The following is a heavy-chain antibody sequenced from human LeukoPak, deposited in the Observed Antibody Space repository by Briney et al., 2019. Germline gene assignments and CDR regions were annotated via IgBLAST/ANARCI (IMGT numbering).Heavy chain of an antibody. Sequence: GGSLRLSCAASGFTFSSYSMNWVRQAPGKGLEWVSYISSSSSTIYYADSAKGRFTISRDNAKNSLYLQMNSLRAEDTAVYYCARDGGRREDYWGQGALVTVSS. J-gene: IGHJ4*02. CDR2: ISSSSSTI. V-gene: IGHV3-48*01. D-gene: IGHD2-15*01. CDR1: GFTFSSYS. CDR3: ARDGGRREDY.